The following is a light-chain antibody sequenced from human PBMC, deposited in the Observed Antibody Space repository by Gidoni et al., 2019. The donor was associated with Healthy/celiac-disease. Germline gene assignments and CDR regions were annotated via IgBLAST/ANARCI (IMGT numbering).Light chain of an antibody. CDR1: QSGSSN. J-gene: IGKJ2*01. Sequence: ELVMTPSPATLSVSPGERATLSCRASQSGSSNLAWYQQKPGQAPSLLIYDASTRATGIPARFSGSGSGTEFTLTISSLQSEDFAVYYCQQYNNWPPHTFGQGTKLEIK. CDR3: QQYNNWPPHT. V-gene: IGKV3-15*01. CDR2: DAS.